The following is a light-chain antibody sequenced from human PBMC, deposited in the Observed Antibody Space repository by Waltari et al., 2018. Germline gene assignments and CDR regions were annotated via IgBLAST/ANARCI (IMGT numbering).Light chain of an antibody. CDR3: QHYVRLPVS. J-gene: IGKJ1*01. V-gene: IGKV3-20*01. Sequence: EIVCTQSPGTLSLSPGGRATLSCRASQSVSRSLAWYQQKPGQAPRLLIYGASSRATGVPDRFSGSGSGTDFSLTISRLEPEDFAVYYCQHYVRLPVSFGQGTKVEIK. CDR2: GAS. CDR1: QSVSRS.